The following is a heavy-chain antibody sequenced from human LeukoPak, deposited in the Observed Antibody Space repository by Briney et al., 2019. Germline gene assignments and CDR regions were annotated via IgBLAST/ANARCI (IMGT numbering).Heavy chain of an antibody. CDR3: ARVSVSARRGGTWFDP. Sequence: GASVKVSCKVSGYTFTSYGISWVRQAPRQGLEWMGWISAYNGNTNYAQKLQGRVTMTTDTSTSTAYMELGSLRSDDTAVYYCARVSVSARRGGTWFDPWGQGTLVTVSS. D-gene: IGHD6-6*01. V-gene: IGHV1-18*01. J-gene: IGHJ5*02. CDR1: GYTFTSYG. CDR2: ISAYNGNT.